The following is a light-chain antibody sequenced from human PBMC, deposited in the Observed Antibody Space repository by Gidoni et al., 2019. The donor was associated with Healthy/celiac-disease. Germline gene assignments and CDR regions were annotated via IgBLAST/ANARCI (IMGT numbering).Light chain of an antibody. CDR2: GKN. Sequence: SSELPQAPAVSVALGQTVRITCQGDSLRSYYASWYQQKPGPAPVLVIYGKNNRPSGIPDRFSGSSSGNTASLTITGAQAEDEADYYCNSRDSSGNHWVFGGGTKLTVL. CDR3: NSRDSSGNHWV. V-gene: IGLV3-19*01. CDR1: SLRSYY. J-gene: IGLJ3*02.